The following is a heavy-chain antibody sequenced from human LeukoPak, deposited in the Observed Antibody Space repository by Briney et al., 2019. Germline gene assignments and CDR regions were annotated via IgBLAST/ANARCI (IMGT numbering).Heavy chain of an antibody. J-gene: IGHJ4*02. CDR2: VSAYNGNT. D-gene: IGHD3-3*01. V-gene: IGHV1-18*01. CDR3: TRDWDFWSGHRYDY. Sequence: ASVKVSCKASGYNFNRYGISWVRQAPGQGLEWMGWVSAYNGNTNYGEKFQGRVTMTTDTSTSTAYMELRSLRSDDTAVYYCTRDWDFWSGHRYDYWGQGTLVTVSS. CDR1: GYNFNRYG.